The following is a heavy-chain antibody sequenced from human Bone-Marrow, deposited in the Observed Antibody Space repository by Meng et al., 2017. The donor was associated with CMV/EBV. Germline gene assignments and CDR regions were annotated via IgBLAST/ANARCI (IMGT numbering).Heavy chain of an antibody. Sequence: GGSLRLSCAASGFTFSSYAMSWVRRAPGKGLEWVSAISGSGGSTYYADSVKGRFTISRDNSKNTLYLQMNSLRAEDTAVYYCAKFRLDITIFGVVTAAGFDYWGQGTTVTVSS. V-gene: IGHV3-23*01. CDR1: GFTFSSYA. CDR2: ISGSGGST. J-gene: IGHJ4*02. D-gene: IGHD3-3*01. CDR3: AKFRLDITIFGVVTAAGFDY.